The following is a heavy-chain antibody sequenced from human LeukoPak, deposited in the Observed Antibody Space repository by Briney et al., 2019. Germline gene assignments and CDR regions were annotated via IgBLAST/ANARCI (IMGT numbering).Heavy chain of an antibody. D-gene: IGHD6-6*01. CDR1: DSSFRNHD. J-gene: IGHJ6*02. V-gene: IGHV3-69-1*02. Sequence: GGSLRLSCAASDSSFRNHDMSWVRQTSETGLEWVSSIAADGASWYADSVRGRFTISRDNAKTSLYLQMSSLSAEDAAAYYCVRDGPGGIEARKRYYGMDVWGQGTTVSVSS. CDR3: VRDGPGGIEARKRYYGMDV. CDR2: IAADGAS.